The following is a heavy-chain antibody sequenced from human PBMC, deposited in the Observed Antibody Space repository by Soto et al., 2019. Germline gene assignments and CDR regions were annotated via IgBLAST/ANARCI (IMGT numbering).Heavy chain of an antibody. Sequence: SETLSLTCVVSGGSISSSNWWNWVRQPPGKGLEWIGEIYHSGNTNYNPSLKSRVTISVDKSRNQFSLRLSSVTAADTAVYYCARDIGSGSYYYYYYYGMDVWGQGTTVTVSS. CDR1: GGSISSSNW. CDR3: ARDIGSGSYYYYYYYGMDV. J-gene: IGHJ6*02. D-gene: IGHD3-10*01. V-gene: IGHV4-4*02. CDR2: IYHSGNT.